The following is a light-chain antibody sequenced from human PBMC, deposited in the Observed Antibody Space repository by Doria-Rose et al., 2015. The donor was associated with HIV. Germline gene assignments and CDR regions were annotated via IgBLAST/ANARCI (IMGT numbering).Light chain of an antibody. V-gene: IGLV3-25*03. CDR2: KDH. CDR1: ALPKQF. CDR3: QLADITGVV. Sequence: SYELTQLPSVSLSPGQTARITCSGDALPKQFAYWYQHRPGQAPTLVIYKDHVRSSGIPERFSASTSGTTATLTISGVQAEDEADYYCQLADITGVVFGGGTKLTVL. J-gene: IGLJ2*01.